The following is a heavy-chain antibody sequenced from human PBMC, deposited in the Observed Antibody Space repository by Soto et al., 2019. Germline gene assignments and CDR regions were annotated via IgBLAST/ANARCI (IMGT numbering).Heavy chain of an antibody. CDR3: ARKGASGSYSN. CDR2: IHYSGST. Sequence: QVQLQESGPGLVKPSETLSLTCTVSGGSISGYFWGWIRQPPGKGLEWIGIIHYSGSTDYNPSLKSRVTIAVDTSKNQFSLKLSSVSAADTAVYYCARKGASGSYSNWGQGTLVTVSS. D-gene: IGHD1-26*01. J-gene: IGHJ4*02. V-gene: IGHV4-59*08. CDR1: GGSISGYF.